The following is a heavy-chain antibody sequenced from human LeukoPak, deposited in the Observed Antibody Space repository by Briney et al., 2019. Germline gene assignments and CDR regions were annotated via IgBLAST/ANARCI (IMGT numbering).Heavy chain of an antibody. D-gene: IGHD1-26*01. V-gene: IGHV3-20*04. Sequence: GGSPRLSCVASGLTFDDYGMSWVCQAPGKGLEWVSGINWNGGTTTYADSVKGRFTISRDNAKNSLYLQMNSLRVEDTAFYYCARNSGANVYTYSFPDCGRGSPVTVSS. CDR1: GLTFDDYG. J-gene: IGHJ4*02. CDR2: INWNGGTT. CDR3: ARNSGANVYTYSFPD.